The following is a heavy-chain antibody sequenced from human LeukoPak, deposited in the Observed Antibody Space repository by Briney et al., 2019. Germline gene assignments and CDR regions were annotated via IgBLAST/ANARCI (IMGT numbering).Heavy chain of an antibody. J-gene: IGHJ4*02. D-gene: IGHD1-26*01. CDR1: GDSVSTNSAA. V-gene: IGHV6-1*01. CDR2: TYYRSRWYN. Sequence: SQTLSLTCAISGDSVSTNSAAWTWIRQSPSRGLEWLGRTYYRSRWYNDYAVSVKSRLTINADTSKNQFSLHLNSMTPEDTAVYYCVRDVRSGTLDYWGQGTLVTVSS. CDR3: VRDVRSGTLDY.